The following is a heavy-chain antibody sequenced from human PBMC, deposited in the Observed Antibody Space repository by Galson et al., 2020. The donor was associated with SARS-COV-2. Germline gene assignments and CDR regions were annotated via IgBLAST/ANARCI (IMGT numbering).Heavy chain of an antibody. V-gene: IGHV1-69*13. CDR3: ARDTITGDTAMVSAFDI. Sequence: GASVKVSCKASGGTFSSYAISWVRQAPGQGLEWMGGIIPIFGTANYAQKFQGRVTITADESTSTAYMELSSLRSEDTAVYYCARDTITGDTAMVSAFDIWGQGTMVTVSS. J-gene: IGHJ3*02. CDR1: GGTFSSYA. CDR2: IIPIFGTA. D-gene: IGHD5-18*01.